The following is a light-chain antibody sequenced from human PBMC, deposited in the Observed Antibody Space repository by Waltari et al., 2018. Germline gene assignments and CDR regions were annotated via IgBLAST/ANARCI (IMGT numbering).Light chain of an antibody. Sequence: SYDLTQPPSVSVSPGQPASITCSGDRLGDKYASWYQRKPGQSPVLVIYQDTKRPSGIPERFSGSISENTATLTISGTQAMDEADYYCQAWDSSLHVVFGGGTKVTVL. V-gene: IGLV3-1*01. CDR1: RLGDKY. CDR3: QAWDSSLHVV. CDR2: QDT. J-gene: IGLJ2*01.